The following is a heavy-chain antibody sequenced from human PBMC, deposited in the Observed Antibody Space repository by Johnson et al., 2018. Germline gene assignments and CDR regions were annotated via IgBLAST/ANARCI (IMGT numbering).Heavy chain of an antibody. CDR1: GFTFSSSW. J-gene: IGHJ4*02. D-gene: IGHD1-1*01. V-gene: IGHV3-7*01. Sequence: VQLLESGGGLVQPGGSLRLSCAASGFTFSSSWMPWVRPAPGKGLEWVATIDPAGSPRLLVESLKGRFTISRDDPINSLYLVMNGLRVEDTAVYYCAKDFNWDPYYSWGQGSLVTVSS. CDR2: IDPAGSPR. CDR3: AKDFNWDPYYS.